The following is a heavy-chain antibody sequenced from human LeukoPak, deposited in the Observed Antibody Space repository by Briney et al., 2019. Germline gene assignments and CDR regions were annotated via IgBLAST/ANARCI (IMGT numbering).Heavy chain of an antibody. V-gene: IGHV3-15*01. CDR1: GFTFTNAW. CDR2: IKSKTDGETT. J-gene: IGHJ4*02. CDR3: TTDLGTYYHGSQRLIPIDY. Sequence: PGGSLRLSCVDSGFTFTNAWMSWVRQAPGKGLEWIGRIKSKTDGETTNYAEPVRGRFTISRDDSKRAVYLQMNSLKIEDTAVYYCTTDLGTYYHGSQRLIPIDYWGQGTLVTVSS. D-gene: IGHD3-10*01.